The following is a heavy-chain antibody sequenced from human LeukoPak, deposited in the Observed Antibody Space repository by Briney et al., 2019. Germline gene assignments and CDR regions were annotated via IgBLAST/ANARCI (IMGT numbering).Heavy chain of an antibody. J-gene: IGHJ5*02. CDR2: ISAYNGNT. CDR3: ARDGGDYYDSSGYYSNNWSDP. V-gene: IGHV1-18*01. CDR1: GYTFTSYG. D-gene: IGHD3-22*01. Sequence: ASVKVSCKASGYTFTSYGISWVRQAPGQGLEWMGWISAYNGNTNYAQKLQGRVTMTTDTSTSTAYMELRSLRSDDKAVYYCARDGGDYYDSSGYYSNNWSDPWGQGTLVTVSS.